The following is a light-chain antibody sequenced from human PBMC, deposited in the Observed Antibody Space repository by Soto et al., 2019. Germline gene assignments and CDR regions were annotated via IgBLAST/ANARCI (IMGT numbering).Light chain of an antibody. J-gene: IGKJ1*01. V-gene: IGKV1-12*01. CDR3: QQAKTLPLT. CDR2: ITS. Sequence: MNKSTSSVSGSQDDRVTXTCRAIQVIRNYLASYQHKPGKAPKLLIYITSILKTGVPSRFTGSRSRTDFTLIISSLQAEDFSTYYCQQAKTLPLTLGQLTRV. CDR1: QVIRNY.